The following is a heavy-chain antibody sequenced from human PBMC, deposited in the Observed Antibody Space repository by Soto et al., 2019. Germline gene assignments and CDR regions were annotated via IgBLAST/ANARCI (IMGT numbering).Heavy chain of an antibody. D-gene: IGHD6-13*01. CDR1: VFTFISYG. Sequence: GGSLRLSCASSVFTFISYGMHWVRQAPGKGLEWVAVISYDGSNKYYADSVKGRFTISRDNSKNTLYLQMNSLRAEDTAVYYCAKDLYSSSWYFGQYYYYGMDVWGQGTKVT. CDR3: AKDLYSSSWYFGQYYYYGMDV. CDR2: ISYDGSNK. J-gene: IGHJ6*02. V-gene: IGHV3-30*18.